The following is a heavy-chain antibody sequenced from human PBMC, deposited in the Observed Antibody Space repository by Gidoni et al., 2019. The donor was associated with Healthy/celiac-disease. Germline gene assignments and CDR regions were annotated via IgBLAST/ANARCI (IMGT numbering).Heavy chain of an antibody. J-gene: IGHJ4*02. CDR1: GGSISSYY. V-gene: IGHV4-59*01. D-gene: IGHD6-19*01. CDR3: ARDSGSGWYDY. Sequence: QVQLQESGPGLVKPSETLSLTCTVSGGSISSYYWSWIRQPPGTGLEWIGYIYYSGSTNYNPSLKSRVTISVDTSKNQFSLKLSSVTAADTAVYYCARDSGSGWYDYWGQGTLVTVSS. CDR2: IYYSGST.